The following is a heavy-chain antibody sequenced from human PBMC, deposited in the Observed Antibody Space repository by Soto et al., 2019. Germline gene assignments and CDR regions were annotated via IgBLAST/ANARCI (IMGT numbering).Heavy chain of an antibody. CDR3: ATSVFP. V-gene: IGHV4-31*03. CDR1: CGSISSGGYY. J-gene: IGHJ5*02. Sequence: PSETLSLTCTVSCGSISSGGYYWTWIRQHPGKGLEWIGYIYDSGITYYNPSLKSRVTISVYTSKNQFSLTPTSVTAAYTAVDYCATSVFPWGQGTMVTVSS. CDR2: IYDSGIT.